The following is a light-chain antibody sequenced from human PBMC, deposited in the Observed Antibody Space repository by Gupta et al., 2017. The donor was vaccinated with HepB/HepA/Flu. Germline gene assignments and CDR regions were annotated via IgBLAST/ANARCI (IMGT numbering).Light chain of an antibody. CDR3: QQYNLRPLT. CDR1: QNIYSS. Sequence: TVMTQSPASMSVSPGERATLSCRASQNIYSSLAWYQQKPGQAPRLLIYGASTRATGIPARFSGSGSGTXFTLTIXSLQSEDFAVYYCQQYNLRPLTFGXGTKVEIK. CDR2: GAS. V-gene: IGKV3-15*01. J-gene: IGKJ4*01.